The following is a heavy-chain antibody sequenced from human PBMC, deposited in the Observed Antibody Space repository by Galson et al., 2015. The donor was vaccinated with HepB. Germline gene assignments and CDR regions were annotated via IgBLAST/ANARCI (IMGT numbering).Heavy chain of an antibody. V-gene: IGHV1-18*01. CDR3: ARVVEDTYNWNYAPNYYYYYGMDV. CDR1: GYTFTRYG. D-gene: IGHD1-7*01. J-gene: IGHJ6*02. Sequence: SVKVSCKASGYTFTRYGISWVRQAPGQGLEWMGWISAYNGNTNYAQKLQGRVTMTTDTSTSTAYMELRSLRSDDTAVYYCARVVEDTYNWNYAPNYYYYYGMDVWGQGTTVTVSS. CDR2: ISAYNGNT.